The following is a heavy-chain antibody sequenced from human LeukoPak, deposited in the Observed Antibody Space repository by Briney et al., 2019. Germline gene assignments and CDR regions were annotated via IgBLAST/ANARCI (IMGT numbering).Heavy chain of an antibody. CDR1: GYTFTGYY. J-gene: IGHJ4*02. CDR2: INPNSGGT. Sequence: GASVKVSCKASGYTFTGYYMHWVRQAPGQGLEWMGWINPNSGGTNYAQKFQGRVTMTRDTSTSTAYMELSRLRSDDTAVYYCARSMIVVVKIFDYWGQGTLVTVSS. D-gene: IGHD3-22*01. V-gene: IGHV1-2*02. CDR3: ARSMIVVVKIFDY.